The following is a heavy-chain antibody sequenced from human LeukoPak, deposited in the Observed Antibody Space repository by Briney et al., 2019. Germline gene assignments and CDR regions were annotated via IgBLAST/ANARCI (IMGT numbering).Heavy chain of an antibody. CDR1: GFTFRIYA. CDR2: INSDGSIT. CDR3: AGHPPYYDSSGYYARHWYFDL. D-gene: IGHD3-22*01. V-gene: IGHV3-74*01. Sequence: PGGSLRLSCAASGFTFRIYAMNWVRQAPGKGLVWVSRINSDGSITSYADSVKGRFTISRDNAKNTLYLQMNSLRAEDTAVYYCAGHPPYYDSSGYYARHWYFDLWGRGTLVTVSS. J-gene: IGHJ2*01.